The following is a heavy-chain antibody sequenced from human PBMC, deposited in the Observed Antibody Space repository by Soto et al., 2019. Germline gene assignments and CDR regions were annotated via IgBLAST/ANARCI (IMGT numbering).Heavy chain of an antibody. D-gene: IGHD1-26*01. CDR3: ARGRGSYEFDY. Sequence: SLKVSCKASGGTFSSYAMSWVRQAPGQGLEWMGGIIPIFGTANYAQKFQGRVTITADESTSTAYMELSSLRSEDTAVYYCARGRGSYEFDYWGQGTLVTVSS. CDR1: GGTFSSYA. V-gene: IGHV1-69*13. CDR2: IIPIFGTA. J-gene: IGHJ4*02.